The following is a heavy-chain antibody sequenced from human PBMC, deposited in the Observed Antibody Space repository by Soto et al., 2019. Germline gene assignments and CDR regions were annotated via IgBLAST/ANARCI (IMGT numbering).Heavy chain of an antibody. J-gene: IGHJ4*02. V-gene: IGHV4-39*01. CDR3: ARLHDSASFPTPRPEDH. D-gene: IGHD1-26*01. CDR1: GGSISRNNFP. Sequence: ETLSLTCTVSGGSISRNNFPWGWIRQTPGRGLEWIGSVYYSGTTDYNPSFKSRVTISVETSKTQFSLKLNSVAAADTGIYFCARLHDSASFPTPRPEDHWGQGAXVTVSS. CDR2: VYYSGTT.